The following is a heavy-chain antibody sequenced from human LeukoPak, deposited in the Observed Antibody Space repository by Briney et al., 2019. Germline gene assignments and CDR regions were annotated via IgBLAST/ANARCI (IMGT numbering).Heavy chain of an antibody. CDR3: ARGFLGGTDQYFDS. CDR1: GFTFSTYA. Sequence: GGSLRLSCAASGFTFSTYAMNWVRQTPAKGLEWVSTIGGGGPTTDYADSVKDRFTISRDNSKNTLYLQMNSLRAEDTAVYFCARGFLGGTDQYFDSWGQGTLVTVSS. J-gene: IGHJ4*02. D-gene: IGHD6-19*01. V-gene: IGHV3-23*01. CDR2: IGGGGPTT.